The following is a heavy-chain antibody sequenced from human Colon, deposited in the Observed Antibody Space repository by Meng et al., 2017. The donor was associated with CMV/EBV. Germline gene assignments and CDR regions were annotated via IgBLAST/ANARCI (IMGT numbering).Heavy chain of an antibody. V-gene: IGHV4-59*01. CDR3: ARVPYYDYVWGSYRYDDAFDI. CDR2: IYYSGST. J-gene: IGHJ3*02. Sequence: SETLSLTCTVSGGSISSYYWSWIRQPPGKGLEWIGYIYYSGSTNYNPSLKSRVTISVDTSKNQSSLKLSSVTAADTAVYYCARVPYYDYVWGSYRYDDAFDIWGQGTMVTVSS. D-gene: IGHD3-16*02. CDR1: GGSISSYY.